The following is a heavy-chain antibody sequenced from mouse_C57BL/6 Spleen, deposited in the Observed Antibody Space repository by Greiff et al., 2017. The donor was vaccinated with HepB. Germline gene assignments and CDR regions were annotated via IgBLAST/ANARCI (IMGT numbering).Heavy chain of an antibody. D-gene: IGHD2-3*01. V-gene: IGHV1-80*01. CDR2: IYPGDGDT. CDR1: GYAFSSYW. J-gene: IGHJ2*01. CDR3: AREGDGYYEKYFDY. Sequence: QVQLQQSGAELVKPGASVKISCKASGYAFSSYWMNWVKQRPGKGLEWIGQIYPGDGDTNYNGKFKGKATLTADKSSSTAYMQLSSLTSEDSAVYVCAREGDGYYEKYFDYWGQGTTLTVSS.